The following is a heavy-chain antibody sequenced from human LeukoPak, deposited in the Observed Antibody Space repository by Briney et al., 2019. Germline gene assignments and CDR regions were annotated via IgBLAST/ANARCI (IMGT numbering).Heavy chain of an antibody. V-gene: IGHV3-23*01. Sequence: PGGSLRLSCTASGFTFSSFAMSWVRQSPGKGLEWVSSISGTTTGGSTYYADSVKGRFTVSRDGPKNTVYLQMNSLRAEDTAIYYCAKWDDGTGYYGDPWGQGTLVTVSS. CDR3: AKWDDGTGYYGDP. J-gene: IGHJ5*02. CDR1: GFTFSSFA. CDR2: ISGTTTGGST. D-gene: IGHD3-22*01.